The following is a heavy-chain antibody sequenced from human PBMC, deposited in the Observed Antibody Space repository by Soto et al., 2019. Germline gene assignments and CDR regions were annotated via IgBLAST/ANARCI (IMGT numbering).Heavy chain of an antibody. D-gene: IGHD6-19*01. V-gene: IGHV4-34*01. CDR1: GGSFSGYY. Sequence: SETLSLTCAVYGGSFSGYYWSWIRQPPGKGLEWIGSIYYSGSTYYNPSLKSRVTISVDTSKNQFSLKLSSVTAADTAVYYCARHSRQQWLVRGYYYGMDVWGQGTTVTVSS. CDR2: IYYSGST. J-gene: IGHJ6*02. CDR3: ARHSRQQWLVRGYYYGMDV.